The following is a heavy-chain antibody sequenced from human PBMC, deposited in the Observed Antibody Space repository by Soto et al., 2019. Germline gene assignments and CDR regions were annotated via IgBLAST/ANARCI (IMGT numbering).Heavy chain of an antibody. CDR3: ADPVPAATHYDYYNMDV. D-gene: IGHD2-2*01. J-gene: IGHJ6*02. V-gene: IGHV3-23*01. CDR2: ISSTGVTT. Sequence: EVQLLETGGGLAQPGGSLRLSCVASGFTFNYYDMSWVRQAPGKGLEWVSTISSTGVTTYYADSVKGRFTISRANFKNTLWLQMNSLRAEDTAVYSCADPVPAATHYDYYNMDVWGQGTTVTVSS. CDR1: GFTFNYYD.